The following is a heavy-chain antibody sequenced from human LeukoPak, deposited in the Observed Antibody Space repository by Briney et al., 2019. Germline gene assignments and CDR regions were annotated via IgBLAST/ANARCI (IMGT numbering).Heavy chain of an antibody. Sequence: ASVKVSCKASGYTFTGYYMHWVRQAPGQGLEWMGWINPNSGGTNYAQKFQGRVTMTRDTSISTAYMELSRLRSDDTAVYYCARDFFGQWLVQNLNWFYPWGQGTLVTVSS. CDR2: INPNSGGT. D-gene: IGHD6-19*01. CDR1: GYTFTGYY. CDR3: ARDFFGQWLVQNLNWFYP. J-gene: IGHJ5*02. V-gene: IGHV1-2*02.